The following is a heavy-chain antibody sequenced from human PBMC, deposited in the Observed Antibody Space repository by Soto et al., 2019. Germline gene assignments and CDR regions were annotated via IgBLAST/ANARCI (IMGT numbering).Heavy chain of an antibody. CDR3: AKDAVLLWFGDPMYYMDV. J-gene: IGHJ6*03. CDR1: GFTFDDYA. V-gene: IGHV3-9*01. D-gene: IGHD3-10*01. CDR2: ISWNSGSI. Sequence: GGSLRLSCAASGFTFDDYAMHWVRQAPGKGLEWVSGISWNSGSIGYADSVKGRFTISRDNAKNSLYLQMNSLRAEDTALYYCAKDAVLLWFGDPMYYMDVWGKGTTVTVSS.